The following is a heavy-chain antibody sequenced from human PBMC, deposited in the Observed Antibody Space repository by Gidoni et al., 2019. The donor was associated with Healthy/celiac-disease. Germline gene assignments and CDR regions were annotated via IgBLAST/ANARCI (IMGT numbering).Heavy chain of an antibody. V-gene: IGHV4-34*01. CDR2: INHSGST. CDR1: GGSFSGYY. CDR3: ARGPWGVTRRNYYYDSSGKMYYFDY. D-gene: IGHD3-22*01. J-gene: IGHJ4*02. Sequence: QVQLQQWGAGLLKPSETLSLTCAVYGGSFSGYYWSWIRQPPGKGLEWIGEINHSGSTNYNPSLKSRVTISVDTSKNQFSLKLSSVTAADTAVYYCARGPWGVTRRNYYYDSSGKMYYFDYWGQGTLVTVSS.